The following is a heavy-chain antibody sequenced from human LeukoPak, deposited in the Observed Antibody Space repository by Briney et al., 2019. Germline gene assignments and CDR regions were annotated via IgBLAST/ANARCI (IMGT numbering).Heavy chain of an antibody. D-gene: IGHD2-15*01. CDR2: ISSSSGYI. J-gene: IGHJ4*02. Sequence: GGSLRLSCAASGFTFSSYSMNWVRQAPGKGLEWVSSISSSSGYIYYADSVKGRFTISRDNAKNSLYLQMNSLRAEDTAVYYCARGGCSGGSCSSHWYFDYWGQGTLVTVSS. V-gene: IGHV3-21*01. CDR1: GFTFSSYS. CDR3: ARGGCSGGSCSSHWYFDY.